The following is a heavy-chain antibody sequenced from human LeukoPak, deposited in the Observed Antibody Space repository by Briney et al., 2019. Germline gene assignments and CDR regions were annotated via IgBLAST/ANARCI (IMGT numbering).Heavy chain of an antibody. CDR2: ISSSSSTI. CDR3: ARDVPDY. J-gene: IGHJ4*02. V-gene: IGHV3-48*01. Sequence: PGGSLRLSCAASGFTFSSYSMNWVRQAPGKGLEWVSYISSSSSTIYYADSVKGRFTISRDNAKNSLYLQMNSLRAEDTAVYFCARDVPDYWGQGTLVTVSS. CDR1: GFTFSSYS.